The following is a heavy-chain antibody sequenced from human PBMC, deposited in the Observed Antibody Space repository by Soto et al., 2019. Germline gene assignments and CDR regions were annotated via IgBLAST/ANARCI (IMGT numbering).Heavy chain of an antibody. Sequence: QITLKESGPTLVKPTQTLTLTCTFSGFSLSTSGVGVGWIRQPPGKALEWLALIYWDDDKRYSPSLKSRLTITKXTXKXXVVLTMTNMDPVDTATYYCARRMSSTSWYFRWFDPWGQGTLVTVSS. CDR2: IYWDDDK. CDR3: ARRMSSTSWYFRWFDP. J-gene: IGHJ5*02. V-gene: IGHV2-5*02. D-gene: IGHD6-13*01. CDR1: GFSLSTSGVG.